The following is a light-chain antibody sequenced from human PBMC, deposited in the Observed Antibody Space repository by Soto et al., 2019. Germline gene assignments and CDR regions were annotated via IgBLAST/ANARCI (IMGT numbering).Light chain of an antibody. J-gene: IGLJ2*01. CDR1: SGSIASNY. CDR2: EDN. V-gene: IGLV6-57*02. CDR3: QSYDSSNNVV. Sequence: NFMLTQPHSVSESPGKTVTISCTGSSGSIASNYVQWYQQRPGSAPTTVIYEDNQRPSGVPDRFSGSIDSSSNSASLTISGLKTEDEADYYCQSYDSSNNVVFGGGTKLTVL.